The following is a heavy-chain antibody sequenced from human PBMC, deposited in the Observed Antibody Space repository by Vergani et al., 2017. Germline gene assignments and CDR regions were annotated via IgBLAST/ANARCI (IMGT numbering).Heavy chain of an antibody. CDR3: ARGNKQLVSPGLLFDY. J-gene: IGHJ4*02. CDR2: IYYSGST. V-gene: IGHV4-59*12. Sequence: QVQLQESGPGLVKPSETLSLTCTVSGGSISSYYWSWIRQPPGKGLEWIGYIYYSGSTNYNPSLKSRVTISVDTSKNQFSLKLSSVTAADTAVYYCARGNKQLVSPGLLFDYWGQGTLVTVSS. CDR1: GGSISSYY. D-gene: IGHD6-6*01.